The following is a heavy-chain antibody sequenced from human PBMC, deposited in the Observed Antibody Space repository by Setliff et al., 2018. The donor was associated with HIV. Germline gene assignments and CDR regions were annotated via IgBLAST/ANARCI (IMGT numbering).Heavy chain of an antibody. J-gene: IGHJ4*02. CDR2: ISNDGTNK. Sequence: GGSLRLSCAASGFTFSSYAIHWVRQAPGKGLEWVAVISNDGTNKYYADSVKGRFTISRDNAKNTLYLQMNSLRAEDTAVYYCARVDYYDSSGYYDYWGQGTLVTVSS. CDR1: GFTFSSYA. V-gene: IGHV3-30*04. D-gene: IGHD3-22*01. CDR3: ARVDYYDSSGYYDY.